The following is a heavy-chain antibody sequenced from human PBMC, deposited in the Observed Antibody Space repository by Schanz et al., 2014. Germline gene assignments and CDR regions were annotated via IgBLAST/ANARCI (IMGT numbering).Heavy chain of an antibody. D-gene: IGHD2-2*01. J-gene: IGHJ4*02. CDR2: VPFDGSQK. V-gene: IGHV3-30*04. Sequence: QVQLVESGGGVVQPGRSLRLSCAASGFTFSSYALHWVRQAPGKGLEWVAIVPFDGSQKFYADSVKGRFTISRDNSKNTVYLQMNSLRPGDTAVYYCARESSNDIVLVPGAVFDHWGQGILVTVSS. CDR1: GFTFSSYA. CDR3: ARESSNDIVLVPGAVFDH.